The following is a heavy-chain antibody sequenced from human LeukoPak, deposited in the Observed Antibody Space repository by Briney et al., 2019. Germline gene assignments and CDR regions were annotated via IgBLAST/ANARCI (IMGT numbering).Heavy chain of an antibody. CDR1: GGSTSSYY. J-gene: IGHJ6*02. CDR2: IQNSAIYRAKI. Sequence: PSETLSLTCAVSGGSTSSYYWTWIRQPPGEGLEWVGYIQNSAIYRAKIKSSPSLQSRVSLSIDTSKNQVSLKVDSVTAADTAVYYCARLSSTLYYGMDVWGQGTAVTVSS. CDR3: ARLSSTLYYGMDV. V-gene: IGHV4-59*08. D-gene: IGHD6-6*01.